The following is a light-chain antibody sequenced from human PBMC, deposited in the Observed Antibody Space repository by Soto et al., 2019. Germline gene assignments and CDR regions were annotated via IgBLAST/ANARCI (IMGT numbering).Light chain of an antibody. CDR2: EAS. CDR3: HQYGSSPQT. CDR1: QTVSSGY. Sequence: DIVLTQSPGTLSLSPGERATLSCRASQTVSSGYLAWYQQKPGQTPKLLIYEASSRATGIPDRFSGSGSGRDYTLTISRLEPEDFAVYYCHQYGSSPQTFGQGTKV. J-gene: IGKJ1*01. V-gene: IGKV3-20*01.